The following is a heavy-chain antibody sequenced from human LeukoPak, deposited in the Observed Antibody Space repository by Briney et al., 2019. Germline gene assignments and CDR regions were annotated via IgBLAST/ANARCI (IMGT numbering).Heavy chain of an antibody. CDR3: ARLGGVGQQLVMFDY. D-gene: IGHD6-13*01. Sequence: GESLKISCKGSGYSFTSYWIGWVRQMPGKGLEWMGIIYPGDSDTRYSPSFQGQVTISADKSISTAYLQWSSLKASDTAMYYCARLGGVGQQLVMFDYWGQGTLVTVSS. CDR1: GYSFTSYW. J-gene: IGHJ4*02. CDR2: IYPGDSDT. V-gene: IGHV5-51*01.